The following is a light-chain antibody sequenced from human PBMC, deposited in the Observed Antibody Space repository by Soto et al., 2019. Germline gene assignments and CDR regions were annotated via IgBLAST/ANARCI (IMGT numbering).Light chain of an antibody. CDR3: QHYDSSRWT. CDR2: DAS. CDR1: HSVTTH. J-gene: IGKJ1*01. Sequence: EIVLTQSPDTLSLSPGERATLSCWASHSVTTHLAWFQQRPGQTPRLLIYDASNRATGIPDRFSGSGSGTDFSLTISRLEPEDFAVYYCQHYDSSRWTFGLGTKVDIK. V-gene: IGKV3-20*01.